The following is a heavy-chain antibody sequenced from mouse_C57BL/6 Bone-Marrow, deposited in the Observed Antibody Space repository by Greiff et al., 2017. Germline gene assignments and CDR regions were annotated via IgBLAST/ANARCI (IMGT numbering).Heavy chain of an antibody. CDR2: ILPGSGST. J-gene: IGHJ3*01. CDR1: GYTFTGYW. V-gene: IGHV1-9*01. CDR3: ARSDYGSSSAWFAY. Sequence: VKLMESGAELMKPGASVKLSCKATGYTFTGYWIEWVKQRPGHGLEWIGEILPGSGSTNYNAKFKGKATFTADTSSTTAYMQLSSLTTEDSAIYYCARSDYGSSSAWFAYWGQGTLVTVSA. D-gene: IGHD1-1*01.